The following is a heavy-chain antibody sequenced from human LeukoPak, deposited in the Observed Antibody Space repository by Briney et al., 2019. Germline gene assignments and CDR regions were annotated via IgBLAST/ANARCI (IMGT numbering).Heavy chain of an antibody. CDR2: INHSGST. Sequence: SETLSLTCAVYGGSLSGYYWSWIRQPPGKGLEWIGEINHSGSTNYNPSLKSRVTISVDTSKNQFSLKLSSVTAADTAVYYCAREREPPITMVRGVISPFDYGGQGTLVTVSS. CDR3: AREREPPITMVRGVISPFDY. D-gene: IGHD3-10*01. J-gene: IGHJ4*02. CDR1: GGSLSGYY. V-gene: IGHV4-34*01.